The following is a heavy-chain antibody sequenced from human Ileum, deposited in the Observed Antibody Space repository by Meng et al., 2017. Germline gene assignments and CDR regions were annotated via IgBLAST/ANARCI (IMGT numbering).Heavy chain of an antibody. CDR3: ARRPRYDGSAYYPAFEY. J-gene: IGHJ4*02. Sequence: QLQAAGPVLASASGTLALPWPGSGRSISNNSVWSWVRHPPGKGLEWIGEIHHGGSTNYNPSLKSRVVISIDNSKSQFSLELTSVTAADTAVYYCARRPRYDGSAYYPAFEYWGQGTLVTVSS. D-gene: IGHD3-22*01. V-gene: IGHV4-4*02. CDR1: GRSISNNSV. CDR2: IHHGGST.